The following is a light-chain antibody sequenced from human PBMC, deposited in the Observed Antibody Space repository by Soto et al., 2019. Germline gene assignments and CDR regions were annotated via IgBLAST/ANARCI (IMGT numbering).Light chain of an antibody. CDR3: CSYRRGRTPYV. J-gene: IGLJ1*01. CDR1: SSDIGAYNY. V-gene: IGLV2-14*01. Sequence: QSVLTQPASVSGSPGQSITISCTGSSSDIGAYNYVSWYQQHPGRPPKLIIFEVTNRPSGVSTRFSGSKSGDTASLTISGIQAEEQAHYFCCSYRRGRTPYVFGIGTKVTV. CDR2: EVT.